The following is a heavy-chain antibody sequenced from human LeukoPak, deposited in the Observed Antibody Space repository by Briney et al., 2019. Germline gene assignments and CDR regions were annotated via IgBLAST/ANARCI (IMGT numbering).Heavy chain of an antibody. CDR1: GFTFSNYA. V-gene: IGHV3-23*01. CDR3: AKDRPRYSSTHSSPYFDY. J-gene: IGHJ4*02. D-gene: IGHD2-2*01. Sequence: GGSLRLSCTASGFTFSNYAMTWVRQAPGKGLEWVSVISGSGDATYYADSVKGRFTISRDNSQNTLSLQMNSLTADDTAVYYCAKDRPRYSSTHSSPYFDYWGQGTLVTVSS. CDR2: ISGSGDAT.